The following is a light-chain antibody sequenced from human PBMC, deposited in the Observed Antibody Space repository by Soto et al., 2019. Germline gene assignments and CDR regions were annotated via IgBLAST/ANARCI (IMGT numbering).Light chain of an antibody. CDR3: SSYTSSSTYV. Sequence: QSVLTQPASVSGSPGQSITISCTGTSSDVGGYNYVSWYQQHPGKAPKPMIYEVSNRPSGVSNRFSGSKSGNTASLTISGLQAEDEGDFYCSSYTSSSTYVFGNGTKVTVL. CDR2: EVS. V-gene: IGLV2-14*01. J-gene: IGLJ1*01. CDR1: SSDVGGYNY.